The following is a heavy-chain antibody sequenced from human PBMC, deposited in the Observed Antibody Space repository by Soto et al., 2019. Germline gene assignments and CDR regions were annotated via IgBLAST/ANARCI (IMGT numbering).Heavy chain of an antibody. D-gene: IGHD2-15*01. CDR1: GGTFSSYA. J-gene: IGHJ3*02. Sequence: QVQLVQSGAEVKKPGSSVKVSCKASGGTFSSYAISWVRQAPGQGLEWMGGIISIFGTANYAQKFQGRVTINADESTSTAYMELSSLRSEDTDVYYCARVRSTPGYCSGRSCYDLTSNAFDIWGQGPMVPVSS. CDR3: ARVRSTPGYCSGRSCYDLTSNAFDI. CDR2: IISIFGTA. V-gene: IGHV1-69*01.